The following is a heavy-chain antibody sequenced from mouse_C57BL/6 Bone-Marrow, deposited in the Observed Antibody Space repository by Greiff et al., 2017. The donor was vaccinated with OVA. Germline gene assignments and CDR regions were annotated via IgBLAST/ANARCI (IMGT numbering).Heavy chain of an antibody. V-gene: IGHV5-6*02. Sequence: DVMLVESGGVLVKPGGSLKLSCAASGFTFSSYGMSWVRQTPDKRLEWVATISSGGSYTYYPDSVKGRFPISRDNAKNTLYLQMSSLKSEDTAMYYCARQGLRRAWFAYWGQGTLVTVSA. CDR3: ARQGLRRAWFAY. D-gene: IGHD2-4*01. J-gene: IGHJ3*01. CDR2: ISSGGSYT. CDR1: GFTFSSYG.